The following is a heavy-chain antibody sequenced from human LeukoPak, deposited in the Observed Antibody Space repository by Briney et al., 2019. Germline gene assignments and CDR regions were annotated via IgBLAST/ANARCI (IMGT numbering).Heavy chain of an antibody. Sequence: TGGSLRLSCAASGFTFSSYAMHWVRQAPGKGLEWVAVISYDGSNKYYADSVKGRFTISRDNSKNTPYLQMNSLRAEDTAVYYCASLYCSSTSCPGGGYMDVWGKGTTVTVSS. V-gene: IGHV3-30*01. CDR2: ISYDGSNK. CDR3: ASLYCSSTSCPGGGYMDV. J-gene: IGHJ6*03. D-gene: IGHD2-2*01. CDR1: GFTFSSYA.